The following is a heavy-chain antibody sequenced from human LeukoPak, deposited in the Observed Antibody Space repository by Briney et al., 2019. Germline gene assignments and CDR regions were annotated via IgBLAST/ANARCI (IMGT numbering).Heavy chain of an antibody. V-gene: IGHV1-2*02. CDR1: GYTFTSYG. J-gene: IGHJ4*02. D-gene: IGHD3-22*01. CDR2: INPNSGGT. CDR3: ARDGDTNYDSSGYYYVLGN. Sequence: ASVKVSCKAFGYTFTSYGISWVRQAPGQGLEWMGWINPNSGGTNYAQKFQGRVTMTRDTSISTAYMELSRLRSDDTAVYYCARDGDTNYDSSGYYYVLGNWGQGTLVTVSS.